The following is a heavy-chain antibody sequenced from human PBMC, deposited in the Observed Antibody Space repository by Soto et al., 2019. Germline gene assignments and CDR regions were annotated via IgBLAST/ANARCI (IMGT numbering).Heavy chain of an antibody. J-gene: IGHJ5*02. D-gene: IGHD6-6*01. CDR3: AKGHGSSPWTSWFDP. V-gene: IGHV3-23*01. CDR1: GFTFSSCA. CDR2: IIDSGGST. Sequence: GVLRLSCAASGFTFSSCAMGWVRQAPGKGLEWVSDIIDSGGSTYYADSVKGRFTISRDNSKSTLYLQMNSLRAEDTALYYCAKGHGSSPWTSWFDPWGQGTLVTLSS.